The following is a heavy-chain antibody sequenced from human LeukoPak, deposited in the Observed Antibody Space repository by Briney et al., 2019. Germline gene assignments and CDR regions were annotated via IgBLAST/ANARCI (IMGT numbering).Heavy chain of an antibody. D-gene: IGHD6-13*01. CDR3: AKGALAAAGSGFEY. Sequence: ASVKVSCKASGYTFTGYYMHWVRQAPGQGLEWMGWINPNSGGTNYAQKFQGRVTMTRDTSISTAYMELSRLRSDDTAVYYCAKGALAAAGSGFEYWGQGTLVTVFS. J-gene: IGHJ4*02. CDR1: GYTFTGYY. CDR2: INPNSGGT. V-gene: IGHV1-2*02.